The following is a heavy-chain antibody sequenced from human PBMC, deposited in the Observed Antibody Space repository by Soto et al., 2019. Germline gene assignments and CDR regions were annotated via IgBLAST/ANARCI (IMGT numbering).Heavy chain of an antibody. CDR1: GFMFSNYA. Sequence: EVQLVESGEGLVQPGGSLRLSCAASGFMFSNYAMHWVRQAPGKGLEYVSAITSNGGSTYYADSVKGRFTISRDNSKNTLYLQMGSLRAEDMAMYYCARAHCSAGSCYYSYWGQGTLVTVSS. V-gene: IGHV3-64*02. D-gene: IGHD2-15*01. CDR3: ARAHCSAGSCYYSY. CDR2: ITSNGGST. J-gene: IGHJ4*02.